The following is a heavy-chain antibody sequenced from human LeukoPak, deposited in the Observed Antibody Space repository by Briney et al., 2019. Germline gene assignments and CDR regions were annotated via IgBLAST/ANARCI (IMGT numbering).Heavy chain of an antibody. CDR1: GLTFDDYA. CDR2: ISWNSGSI. J-gene: IGHJ4*02. Sequence: PGRSLRLSCAASGLTFDDYAMHWVRQAPGKGLEWVSGISWNSGSIGYADSVKGRFTISRDNAKNSPYLQMNSLRAEDTALYYCAKGTMVRGVSTAGALDYWGQGTLVTVSS. CDR3: AKGTMVRGVSTAGALDY. D-gene: IGHD3-10*01. V-gene: IGHV3-9*01.